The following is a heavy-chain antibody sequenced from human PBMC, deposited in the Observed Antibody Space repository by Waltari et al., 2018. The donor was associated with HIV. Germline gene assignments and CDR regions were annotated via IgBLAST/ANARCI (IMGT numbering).Heavy chain of an antibody. CDR2: IYYSGTT. CDR3: AREGGRYYYDSSGYHPFDY. J-gene: IGHJ4*02. CDR1: GGSISSRSYY. Sequence: QLQLQESGPGLVKPSETLSLTCTVSGGSISSRSYYWGWIRQPTGTGLGWIGSIYYSGTTYYNPSLKSRVTISVDTSKNQFSLKLSSVTAADTAVYYCAREGGRYYYDSSGYHPFDYWGQGTLVTVSS. D-gene: IGHD3-22*01. V-gene: IGHV4-39*07.